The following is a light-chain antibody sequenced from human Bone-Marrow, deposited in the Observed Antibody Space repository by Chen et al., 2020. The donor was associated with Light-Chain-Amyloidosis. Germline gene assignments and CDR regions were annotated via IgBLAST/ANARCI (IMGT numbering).Light chain of an antibody. J-gene: IGKJ4*01. CDR2: DAS. CDR1: LNVRNY. Sequence: EIVLTQSPATLSLSPGERATLSCRASLNVRNYLAWYQQKPGQAPRLLIYDASNSATGIPDRFSGSGSGTDFTLTISNLEPEDFAVYYCQQRAKWPPLTFGGGTKVESK. CDR3: QQRAKWPPLT. V-gene: IGKV3-11*01.